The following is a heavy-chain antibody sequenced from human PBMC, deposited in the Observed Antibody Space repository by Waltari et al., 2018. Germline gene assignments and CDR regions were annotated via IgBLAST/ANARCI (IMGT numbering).Heavy chain of an antibody. CDR3: ARGPGNYYGSGSYLY. D-gene: IGHD3-10*01. CDR2: INPRGST. CDR1: GVPFRSYY. J-gene: IGHJ4*02. V-gene: IGHV4-34*01. Sequence: VHLQQGGAGLLKPPETLPHPCSFNGVPFRSYYWSLIRQPPGKGLEWIGEINPRGSTNYNPSLKSRVTISVDTSKNQLSLKLSSVTAADTAVYYCARGPGNYYGSGSYLYWGQGTLVTVSS.